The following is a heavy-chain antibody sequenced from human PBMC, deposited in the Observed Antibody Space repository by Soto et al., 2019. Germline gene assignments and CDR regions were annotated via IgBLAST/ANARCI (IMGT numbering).Heavy chain of an antibody. V-gene: IGHV3-30-3*01. Sequence: GGSLRLSCAASGFTFSDYAMHWVRQAPGKGLEWVALISYVGTNKYYADSVKGRFTISRDNSKNTLYVQMNSLGAEDTAVYYCARDIGAVAGAIDYRGQGTLVTVSS. CDR2: ISYVGTNK. D-gene: IGHD6-19*01. CDR1: GFTFSDYA. CDR3: ARDIGAVAGAIDY. J-gene: IGHJ4*02.